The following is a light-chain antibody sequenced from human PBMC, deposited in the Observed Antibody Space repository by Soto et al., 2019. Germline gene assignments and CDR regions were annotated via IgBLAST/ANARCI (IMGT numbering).Light chain of an antibody. V-gene: IGKV3-20*01. J-gene: IGKJ1*01. CDR1: QSVRGGF. Sequence: IVLTQSPDTLSLSPGDRATLSCRASQSVRGGFLAWYQQKPGQAPRLLMYGASSRASGFPDRFSGSGFGTDLTLPISRLEPEAFAVYYCQQYEASPWTFGQGTRVEIK. CDR3: QQYEASPWT. CDR2: GAS.